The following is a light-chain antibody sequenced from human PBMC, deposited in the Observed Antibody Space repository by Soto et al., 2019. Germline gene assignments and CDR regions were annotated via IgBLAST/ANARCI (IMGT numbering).Light chain of an antibody. J-gene: IGKJ1*01. CDR3: TQSTHFPRT. CDR1: QSLVHSDGGTY. CDR2: QVS. Sequence: DVVLTQTPLSSPVTLGQPASISCRSSQSLVHSDGGTYLSWLHQRPGQPPRLLIYQVSIRFSGVPDRFSGGGAGTDFTLKISRVEAEDVGVYYCTQSTHFPRTFGQGTKVEIK. V-gene: IGKV2-24*01.